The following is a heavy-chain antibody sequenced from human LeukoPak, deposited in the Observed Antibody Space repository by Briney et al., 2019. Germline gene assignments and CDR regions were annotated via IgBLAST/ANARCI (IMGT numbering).Heavy chain of an antibody. D-gene: IGHD7-27*01. CDR1: GFTIRSNH. CDR3: ARDLTGNAFDI. J-gene: IGHJ3*02. Sequence: GGSLRLSCGASGFTIRSNHMSWVRQAPGRGLEWVSIIYSGGSTYYADSVKGRFTISRDNAKNSLYLQMNTLRAEDTAVYYCARDLTGNAFDIWGQGTMVTVSS. V-gene: IGHV3-53*01. CDR2: IYSGGST.